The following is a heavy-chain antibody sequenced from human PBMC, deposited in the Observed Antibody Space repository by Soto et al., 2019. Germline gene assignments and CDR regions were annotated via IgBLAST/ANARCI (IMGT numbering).Heavy chain of an antibody. CDR2: IYYSGST. V-gene: IGHV4-39*01. CDR3: ASHIAAAAHFDY. J-gene: IGHJ4*02. CDR1: GGSISSSSYY. D-gene: IGHD6-13*01. Sequence: PSETLSLTCTVSGGSISSSSYYWGWIRQPPGKGLEWIGSIYYSGSTYYNPSLKSRVTISVDTSKNQFSLKLSSVTAADTAVYYCASHIAAAAHFDYWGQGTLVTVSS.